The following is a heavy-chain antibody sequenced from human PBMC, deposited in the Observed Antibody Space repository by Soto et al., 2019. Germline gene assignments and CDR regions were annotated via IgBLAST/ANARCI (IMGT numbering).Heavy chain of an antibody. CDR2: IWYDGTQK. Sequence: PGGSLRLSCEASGFTFNTYSMHWVRQPPGKGLEWLAAIWYDGTQKYYADSVKGRFIISRDNSKKTLHLEMNSLSGADTAVYYCARAGGTTVTGLWHFDSWGQGTLVTVSS. J-gene: IGHJ4*02. V-gene: IGHV3-33*01. CDR3: ARAGGTTVTGLWHFDS. D-gene: IGHD4-17*01. CDR1: GFTFNTYS.